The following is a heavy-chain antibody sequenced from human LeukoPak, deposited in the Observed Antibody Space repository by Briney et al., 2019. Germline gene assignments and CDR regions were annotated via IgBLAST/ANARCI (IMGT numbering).Heavy chain of an antibody. CDR3: ARADWNDLDY. Sequence: GVSLRLSCAASGFTFSSYEMNWVRQAPGKELEWVSYISSSGSTIYYADSVKGRFTISRDNAKNSLYLQMNSLRAEDTAVYYCARADWNDLDYWGEGTVVTVSS. J-gene: IGHJ4*02. CDR2: ISSSGSTI. CDR1: GFTFSSYE. D-gene: IGHD1-1*01. V-gene: IGHV3-48*03.